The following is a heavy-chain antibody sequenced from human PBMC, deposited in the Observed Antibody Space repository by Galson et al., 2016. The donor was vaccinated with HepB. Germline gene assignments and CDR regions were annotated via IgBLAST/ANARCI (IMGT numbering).Heavy chain of an antibody. J-gene: IGHJ3*02. D-gene: IGHD5-12*01. Sequence: SLRLSCAASGFTFSDYYMSWIRQAPGKGLEWVSYISISSSYTNYADSVKGRFTISRDNAKNSVYLQMNSLRAEDTAVYCARNRGYSGYDAFDIWGQGTMVTVSS. CDR1: GFTFSDYY. CDR3: ARNRGYSGYDAFDI. V-gene: IGHV3-11*03. CDR2: ISISSSYT.